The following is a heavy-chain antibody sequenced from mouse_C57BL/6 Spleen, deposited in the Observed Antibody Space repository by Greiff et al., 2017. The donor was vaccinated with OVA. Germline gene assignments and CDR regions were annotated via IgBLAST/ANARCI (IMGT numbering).Heavy chain of an antibody. Sequence: EVHLVESGGGLVKPGGSLKLSCAASGFTFSDYGMHWVRQAPEKGLEWVAYISSGSSTIYYADTVKGRFTISRDNAKNTLFLQMTSLRSEDTAMYYCARRDIYYGSSRYAMDYWGQGTSVTVSS. J-gene: IGHJ4*01. CDR2: ISSGSSTI. CDR1: GFTFSDYG. V-gene: IGHV5-17*01. D-gene: IGHD1-1*01. CDR3: ARRDIYYGSSRYAMDY.